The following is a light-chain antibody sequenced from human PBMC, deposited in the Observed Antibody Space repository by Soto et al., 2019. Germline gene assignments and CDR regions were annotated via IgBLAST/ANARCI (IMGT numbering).Light chain of an antibody. CDR3: QQYNSYLWT. CDR1: QSISNW. CDR2: KAS. J-gene: IGKJ1*01. V-gene: IGKV1-5*03. Sequence: DIQMTQSPSTLPASVGDRVTITCRASQSISNWLAWHQQKPGKAPQLLIYKASILERGVSSRFSGSGSGTEFTLTISSLQPDDFANYYCQQYNSYLWTFGQGSKVEVK.